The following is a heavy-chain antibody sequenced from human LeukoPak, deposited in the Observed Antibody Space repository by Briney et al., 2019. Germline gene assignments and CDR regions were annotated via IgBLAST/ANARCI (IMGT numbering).Heavy chain of an antibody. J-gene: IGHJ4*02. Sequence: SKTLSLTCAVYGGSFSGYYWSWIRQPPGKGLEWIGEINHSGSTNYNPSLKSRVTISVDTSKNQFSLKLSSVTAADTAVYYCARRFRSKLEPFDYWGQRTLVTVSS. CDR2: INHSGST. CDR1: GGSFSGYY. D-gene: IGHD6-13*01. CDR3: ARRFRSKLEPFDY. V-gene: IGHV4-34*01.